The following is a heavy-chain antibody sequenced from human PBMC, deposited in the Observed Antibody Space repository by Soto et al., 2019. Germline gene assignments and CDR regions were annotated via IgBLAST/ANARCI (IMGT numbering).Heavy chain of an antibody. CDR3: ARDLHEAVGLN. J-gene: IGHJ4*02. CDR2: IVAIFGTA. Sequence: QVQLVQSGAEVKKPGSSVKVYCKASGGTFSSYAISWVRQSPGQGLEWMGGIVAIFGTANYTQKFQGRVKITADESTSTAYMELSSLSSEDTAVYYCARDLHEAVGLNWGQGTLVTVSS. CDR1: GGTFSSYA. V-gene: IGHV1-69*01. D-gene: IGHD1-26*01.